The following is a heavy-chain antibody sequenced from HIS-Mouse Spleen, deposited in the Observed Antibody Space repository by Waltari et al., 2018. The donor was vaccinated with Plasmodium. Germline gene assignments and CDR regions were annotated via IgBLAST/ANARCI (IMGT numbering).Heavy chain of an antibody. V-gene: IGHV1-2*02. CDR2: INPNRGGT. D-gene: IGHD6-13*01. Sequence: QVQLVQSGAEVKKPGASVKVSCKASGYTFTGYYMHWVRQAPGQGLEWMGRINPNRGGTNCAQKFQGRVTMTRDTSIRTAYMELSRLRSDDTAVYYCARVLGYKAAAGTFVEYFQHWGQGTLVTVSS. CDR1: GYTFTGYY. CDR3: ARVLGYKAAAGTFVEYFQH. J-gene: IGHJ1*01.